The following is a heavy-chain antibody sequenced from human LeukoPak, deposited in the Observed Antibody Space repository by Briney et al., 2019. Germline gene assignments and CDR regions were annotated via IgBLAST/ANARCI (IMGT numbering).Heavy chain of an antibody. CDR1: GYTFTGYY. V-gene: IGHV1-2*02. D-gene: IGHD3-10*01. CDR3: ARSNYYGSGRYWYFDL. CDR2: INPNSGGT. Sequence: ASVKVSCKASGYTFTGYYMHWVRQAPGQGLEWMGWINPNSGGTNYAQKFQGRVTMTRDTSISTAYMELSRLRSDDTAVYYFARSNYYGSGRYWYFDLWGRGTLVTVSS. J-gene: IGHJ2*01.